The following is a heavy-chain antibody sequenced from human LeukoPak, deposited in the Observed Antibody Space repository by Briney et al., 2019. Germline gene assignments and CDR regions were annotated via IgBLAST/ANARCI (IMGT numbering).Heavy chain of an antibody. CDR3: AIAERRSPIDY. V-gene: IGHV3-7*01. D-gene: IGHD1-1*01. Sequence: GGSLRLSCTASGFTFSNFWMGWVRQAPGKGLEWVANIKQDETEKFYLGSVKGRFTISRDNAKNSLYLQMNSLRVEDTAVYHCAIAERRSPIDYWGQGTLVTVSS. CDR1: GFTFSNFW. CDR2: IKQDETEK. J-gene: IGHJ4*02.